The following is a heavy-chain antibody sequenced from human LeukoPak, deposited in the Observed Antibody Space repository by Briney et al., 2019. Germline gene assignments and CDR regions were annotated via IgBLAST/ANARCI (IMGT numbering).Heavy chain of an antibody. CDR3: AKVEKPNDSSGYYYEDYFDY. CDR2: ISGSGGST. Sequence: WGSLRLSCAASGFTSSSYAMSWVRQAPGKGLEWVSAISGSGGSTYYADSVKGRFTISRDNSKNTLYLQMNSLRAEDTAVYYCAKVEKPNDSSGYYYEDYFDYWGQGTLVTVSS. D-gene: IGHD3-22*01. J-gene: IGHJ4*02. V-gene: IGHV3-23*01. CDR1: GFTSSSYA.